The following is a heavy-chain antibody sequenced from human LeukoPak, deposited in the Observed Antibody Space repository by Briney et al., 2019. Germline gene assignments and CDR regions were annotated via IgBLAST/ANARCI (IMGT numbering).Heavy chain of an antibody. CDR1: GFTFSNYW. D-gene: IGHD5/OR15-5a*01. CDR3: ARGDYSVYDSFAGVLYGMDV. Sequence: GSLRLSCAASGFTFSNYWMHWVRQAPGKGLVWVSRINSDGSSTSYADSVKGRFTISRDNAKNTLYLQMNSLRAEDTAVYYCARGDYSVYDSFAGVLYGMDVWGQGTTVTVSS. CDR2: INSDGSST. V-gene: IGHV3-74*01. J-gene: IGHJ6*02.